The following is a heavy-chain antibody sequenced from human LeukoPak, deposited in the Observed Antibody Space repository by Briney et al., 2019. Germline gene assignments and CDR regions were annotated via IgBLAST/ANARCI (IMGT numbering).Heavy chain of an antibody. D-gene: IGHD6-19*01. V-gene: IGHV3-74*03. CDR2: INGDASNT. CDR1: GLTFNSYW. CDR3: ARSLAVAGGDY. J-gene: IGHJ4*02. Sequence: GGSLRLSCAASGLTFNSYWMHWVRQVAGKGLVWVARINGDASNTTYADSVKGRFTISRDNSKNTLYLQMNSLRAEDTAVYYCARSLAVAGGDYWGQGTLVTVSS.